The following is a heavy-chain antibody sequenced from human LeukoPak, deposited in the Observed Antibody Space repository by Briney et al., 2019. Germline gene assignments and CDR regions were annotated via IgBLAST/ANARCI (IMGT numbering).Heavy chain of an antibody. Sequence: ASVKVSCKASGYTFTGYYMHWVRQAPGQGLEWMGWINPNSGGTNYAQKFQGRVTMTRDTSISTAYMELSRLRSDDTAVYYCAGVLYSSSSVDYWGQGTLVTVSS. CDR1: GYTFTGYY. CDR2: INPNSGGT. CDR3: AGVLYSSSSVDY. D-gene: IGHD6-6*01. J-gene: IGHJ4*02. V-gene: IGHV1-2*02.